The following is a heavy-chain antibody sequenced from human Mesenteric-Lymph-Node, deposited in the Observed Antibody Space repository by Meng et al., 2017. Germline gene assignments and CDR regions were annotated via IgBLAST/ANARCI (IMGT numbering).Heavy chain of an antibody. J-gene: IGHJ6*02. CDR2: IIPIFGTA. CDR1: GGTFSSYA. Sequence: KISCKASGGTFSSYAISWVRQAPGQGLEWMGGIIPIFGTANYAQKFQGRVTITADESTSTAYMELSSLRSEDTAVYYCARVATKLYYYYGMDVWGQGTTVTVSS. D-gene: IGHD5-12*01. CDR3: ARVATKLYYYYGMDV. V-gene: IGHV1-69*01.